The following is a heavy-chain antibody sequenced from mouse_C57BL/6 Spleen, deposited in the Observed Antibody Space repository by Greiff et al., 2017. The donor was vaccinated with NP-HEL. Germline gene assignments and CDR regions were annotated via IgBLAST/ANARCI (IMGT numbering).Heavy chain of an antibody. J-gene: IGHJ2*01. V-gene: IGHV10-3*01. Sequence: EVNVVESGGGLVQPKGSLKLSCAASGFTFNTYAMHWVRPAPGKGLEWVARIRSKSSNYATYYADSVKDRFTISRDDSQSMLYLQMNNLKTEDTAMYYCVTWDVRGYFDYWGQGTTLTVSS. CDR3: VTWDVRGYFDY. CDR1: GFTFNTYA. D-gene: IGHD4-1*01. CDR2: IRSKSSNYAT.